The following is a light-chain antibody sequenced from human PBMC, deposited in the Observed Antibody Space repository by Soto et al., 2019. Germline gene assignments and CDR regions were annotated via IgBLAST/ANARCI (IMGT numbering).Light chain of an antibody. J-gene: IGKJ4*01. CDR2: DAS. V-gene: IGKV3D-20*01. Sequence: EVVLTQSPATLSLSSGERATLSCEASQTVSSSYLAWYQQKPGLAPRLLIYDASSRATGIPDRFRGSGSGTDFTLTISRLEPEDFAVYYCQQYGDSPRGTFGGGTKVEIK. CDR3: QQYGDSPRGT. CDR1: QTVSSSY.